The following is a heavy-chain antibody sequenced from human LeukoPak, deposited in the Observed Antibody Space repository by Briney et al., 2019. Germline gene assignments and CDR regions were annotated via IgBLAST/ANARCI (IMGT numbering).Heavy chain of an antibody. Sequence: GGSLRLSCAASGFTFSSYSMNWVRQAPGKGLEWVSYISSSSTIYYADSVKGRFTISRDNAKNTLYLQMNSLRAEDTAVYYCARYQQRGYESDYWGQGTLVTVSS. J-gene: IGHJ4*02. CDR1: GFTFSSYS. CDR2: ISSSSTI. CDR3: ARYQQRGYESDY. V-gene: IGHV3-48*04. D-gene: IGHD5-12*01.